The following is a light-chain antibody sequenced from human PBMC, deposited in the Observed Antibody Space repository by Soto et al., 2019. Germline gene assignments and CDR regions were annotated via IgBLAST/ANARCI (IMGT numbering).Light chain of an antibody. CDR2: GAS. J-gene: IGKJ5*01. CDR1: QSVSSK. V-gene: IGKV3-15*01. Sequence: EILMTQSPSTLSVSAGERVTLSCRASQSVSSKLAWYQRKPGQAPRLLIYGASTRDTGISARFSGSGSGTEFTLTISRLQPEDFELYYCQQCNNSPFSFGPGTRLEIK. CDR3: QQCNNSPFS.